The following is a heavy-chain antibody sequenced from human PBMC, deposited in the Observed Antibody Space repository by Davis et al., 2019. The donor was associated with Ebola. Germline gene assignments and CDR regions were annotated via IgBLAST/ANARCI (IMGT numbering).Heavy chain of an antibody. CDR3: ARVTITMVRGVIIDGNWFDP. D-gene: IGHD3-10*01. J-gene: IGHJ5*02. V-gene: IGHV3-30*02. Sequence: PGGSLRLSCAASGFTFSSYGMHWVRQAPGKGLEWVAFIRYDGSNKYYADSVKGRFTISRDNSKNTLYLQMNSLRAEDTAVYYCARVTITMVRGVIIDGNWFDPWGQGTLVTVSS. CDR1: GFTFSSYG. CDR2: IRYDGSNK.